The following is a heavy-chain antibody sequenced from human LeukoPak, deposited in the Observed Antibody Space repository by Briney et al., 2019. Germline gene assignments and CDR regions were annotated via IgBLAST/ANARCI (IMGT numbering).Heavy chain of an antibody. J-gene: IGHJ3*02. Sequence: SETLSLTCAVYGGSFSGYYWSWIRQPPGKGLEWIGYIYNSGRTNYNPSLKSRVTISVDTSKKKFSLKLSSVTAADTAVYYCAGIVGPRHDAFDIWGQGTMVIVSS. CDR3: AGIVGPRHDAFDI. CDR2: IYNSGRT. V-gene: IGHV4-59*01. D-gene: IGHD1-26*01. CDR1: GGSFSGYY.